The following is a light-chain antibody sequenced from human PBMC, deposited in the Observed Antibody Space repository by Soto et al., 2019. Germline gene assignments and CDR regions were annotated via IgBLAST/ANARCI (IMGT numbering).Light chain of an antibody. CDR1: SSDVGNYKY. J-gene: IGLJ1*01. CDR2: EVS. Sequence: QSALAQPASVSGSPGQSITISCTGTSSDVGNYKYVSWYQQHPGKAPKLMIYEVSNRPSGVSNRFSGSKSGNTASLTISGLQAEDETDYYCSSYTSSGTYVSGTGTKVTLL. CDR3: SSYTSSGTYV. V-gene: IGLV2-14*01.